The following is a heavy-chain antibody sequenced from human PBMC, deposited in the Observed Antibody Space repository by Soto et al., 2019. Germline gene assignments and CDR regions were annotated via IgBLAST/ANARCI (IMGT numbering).Heavy chain of an antibody. V-gene: IGHV4-39*01. J-gene: IGHJ3*02. CDR3: ARPEGRWLWAFDI. Sequence: QLQLQESGPGLVKPSESLSLTCAVSGGSITNGDYHWAWIRQPPGKGLEWIATIAHNGDAHYSPSFRSRVIISVDTSKNQFSLKLTSVTATDTAVYYCARPEGRWLWAFDIWGQGTTVAVSS. CDR1: GGSITNGDYH. CDR2: IAHNGDA. D-gene: IGHD6-19*01.